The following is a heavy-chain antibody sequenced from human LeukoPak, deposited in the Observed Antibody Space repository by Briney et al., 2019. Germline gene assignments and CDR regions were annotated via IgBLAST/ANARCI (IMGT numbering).Heavy chain of an antibody. CDR2: FLPIFGTA. J-gene: IGHJ5*02. D-gene: IGHD6-13*01. Sequence: SVKLSCTASGDTFTSYAISWGRHAPGQGLERRWGFLPIFGTANYAQKFQGRVTITADESTSTAYMELSSLRSEDTAVYYCARDGIAAAGPGLYYGWFDPWGQGTLVTVSS. CDR1: GDTFTSYA. CDR3: ARDGIAAAGPGLYYGWFDP. V-gene: IGHV1-69*01.